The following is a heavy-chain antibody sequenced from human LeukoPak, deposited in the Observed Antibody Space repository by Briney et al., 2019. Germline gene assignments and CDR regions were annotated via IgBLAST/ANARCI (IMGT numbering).Heavy chain of an antibody. CDR1: GYTFTGYY. Sequence: GASVKVSCKASGYTFTGYYMHWVRQAPGQGLEWMGIINPSGGSTSYAQKFQGRVTMTRDTSTSTVYMELSSLRSEDTAVYYCARAPTSSSPLLYFDYWGQGTLVTVSS. J-gene: IGHJ4*02. CDR3: ARAPTSSSPLLYFDY. V-gene: IGHV1-46*01. CDR2: INPSGGST. D-gene: IGHD6-13*01.